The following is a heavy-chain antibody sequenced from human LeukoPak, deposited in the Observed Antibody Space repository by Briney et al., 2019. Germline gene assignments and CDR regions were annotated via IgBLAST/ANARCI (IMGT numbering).Heavy chain of an antibody. CDR3: AKGVGIAAAATYYFDY. J-gene: IGHJ4*02. CDR2: IRYDGSNK. CDR1: GFTFSSYG. V-gene: IGHV3-30*02. D-gene: IGHD6-13*01. Sequence: TGGSLRLSCAASGFTFSSYGMHWVRQAPGKGLEWVAFIRYDGSNKYYADSVKGRFTISRDNSKNTLYLQMNSLRAEDTAVYYCAKGVGIAAAATYYFDYWGQGTLVTVSS.